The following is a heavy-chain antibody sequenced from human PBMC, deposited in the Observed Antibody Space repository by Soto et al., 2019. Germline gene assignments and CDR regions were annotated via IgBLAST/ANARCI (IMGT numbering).Heavy chain of an antibody. D-gene: IGHD2-21*02. CDR3: AKGDWGGDFDACDAFDI. J-gene: IGHJ3*02. CDR2: ISYDASNK. Sequence: QVQLVESGGGVVQPGRSLRLSCAASGFTFSSYGMHWVRQAPGTGLEWVAFISYDASNKYYADSVKGRFTISKDNSKNTLYLQMSSLRAEDTAVYYCAKGDWGGDFDACDAFDIWGHGTMVTVSS. CDR1: GFTFSSYG. V-gene: IGHV3-30*18.